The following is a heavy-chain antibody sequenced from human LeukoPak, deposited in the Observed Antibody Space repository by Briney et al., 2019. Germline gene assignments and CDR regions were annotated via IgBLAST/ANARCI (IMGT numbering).Heavy chain of an antibody. D-gene: IGHD2-2*01. CDR1: GFTFSNYG. J-gene: IGHJ4*02. Sequence: PGGSLRLSCAASGFTFSNYGMHWVRQAPGKGLEWVAVISYDGSYKYNADSVKGRPTISRDNSKNTLYLQMNSLRAEDTAVYYCAKGTVDYCSSTSCYSEDYFDYWGQGTLVTVSS. CDR3: AKGTVDYCSSTSCYSEDYFDY. V-gene: IGHV3-30*18. CDR2: ISYDGSYK.